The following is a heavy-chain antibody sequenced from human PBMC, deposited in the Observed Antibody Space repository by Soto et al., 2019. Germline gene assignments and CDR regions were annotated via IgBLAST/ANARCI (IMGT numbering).Heavy chain of an antibody. J-gene: IGHJ5*02. CDR3: ARVVPGAEAWFGP. CDR2: ISLYSDGT. D-gene: IGHD2-2*01. CDR1: GYTFSNYG. Sequence: GASVKVSCKTSGYTFSNYGITWVRQAPGQPLEWLGWISLYSDGTNYAQKFQGIVSMTTDTSTTTAYMELRSLRSDDTAVYYCARVVPGAEAWFGPWGQGTLVAVSS. V-gene: IGHV1-18*01.